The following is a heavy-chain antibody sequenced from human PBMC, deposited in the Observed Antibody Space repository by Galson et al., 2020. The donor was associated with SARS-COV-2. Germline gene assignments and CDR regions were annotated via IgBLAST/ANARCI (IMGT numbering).Heavy chain of an antibody. V-gene: IGHV3-30*18. Sequence: GESLKISCAASGFTFSSYGMHWVRQAPGKGLEWVAVISYDGSNKYYADSVKGRFTISRDNSKNTLYLQMNSLRAEDTAVYYCAKDRLLITFGGVILDLYGMDVWGQGTTVTVSS. CDR3: AKDRLLITFGGVILDLYGMDV. CDR2: ISYDGSNK. J-gene: IGHJ6*02. CDR1: GFTFSSYG. D-gene: IGHD3-16*02.